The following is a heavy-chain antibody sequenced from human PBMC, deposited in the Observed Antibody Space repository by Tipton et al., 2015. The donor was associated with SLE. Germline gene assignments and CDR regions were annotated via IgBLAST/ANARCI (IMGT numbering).Heavy chain of an antibody. CDR2: IYHSGST. CDR3: AREEGGAFDI. J-gene: IGHJ3*02. V-gene: IGHV4-38-2*02. CDR1: GGSISRYY. D-gene: IGHD3-16*01. Sequence: TLSLTCTVSGGSISRYYWGRIRQPPGKGLEWIGSIYHSGSTYYNPSLKSRVTISVDTSKNQFSLKLTSVTAADTAVYYCAREEGGAFDIWGQGTMVTVSS.